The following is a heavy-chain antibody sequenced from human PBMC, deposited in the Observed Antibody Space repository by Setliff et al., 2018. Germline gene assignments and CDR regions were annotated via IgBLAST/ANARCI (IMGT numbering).Heavy chain of an antibody. CDR1: GYSISSGYY. J-gene: IGHJ4*01. V-gene: IGHV4-38-2*01. CDR3: ARKGICSGGSCYPLANFDY. Sequence: PSETLSLTCAVSGYSISSGYYRGWIRQPPGKGLEWIGSIYHSGSTYYNPSLKSRVTISVDTSKNRFSLTLSSVTAADTAVYYCARKGICSGGSCYPLANFDYWGHGTLVTVSS. CDR2: IYHSGST. D-gene: IGHD2-15*01.